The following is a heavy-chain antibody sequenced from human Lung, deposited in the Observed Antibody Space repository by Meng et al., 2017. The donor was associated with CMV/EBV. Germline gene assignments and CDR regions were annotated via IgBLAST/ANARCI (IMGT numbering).Heavy chain of an antibody. Sequence: SETLSLTXTVSGASISSYYWSWIRQPPGRGLEWIGNIHYSGSSNYNPSLKGRVTMSVATSEDQFSLRLNSVTAADTAVYYCARGHTNSGSFVGYYALDVWGQGATVAVSS. J-gene: IGHJ6*02. D-gene: IGHD1-26*01. V-gene: IGHV4-59*01. CDR1: GASISSYY. CDR2: IHYSGSS. CDR3: ARGHTNSGSFVGYYALDV.